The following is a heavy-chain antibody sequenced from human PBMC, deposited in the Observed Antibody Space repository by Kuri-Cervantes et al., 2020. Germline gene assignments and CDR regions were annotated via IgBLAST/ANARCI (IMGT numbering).Heavy chain of an antibody. CDR2: IDWDDDK. CDR1: GFSLSTSGMC. J-gene: IGHJ5*02. Sequence: SGPTLVKPSQTLTLTCTFSGFSLSTSGMCVSWVRQPPGKALEWLALIDWDDDKYYSTSLKTRLTISKDTSKNQVVLTMTNMDPVDTATYYCARTTYYYDSSGYYNNWFDPWGQGTLVTVSS. V-gene: IGHV2-70*20. CDR3: ARTTYYYDSSGYYNNWFDP. D-gene: IGHD3-22*01.